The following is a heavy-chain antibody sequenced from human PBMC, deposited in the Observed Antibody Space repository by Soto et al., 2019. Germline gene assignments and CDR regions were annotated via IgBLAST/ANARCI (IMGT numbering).Heavy chain of an antibody. V-gene: IGHV3-23*01. CDR2: ISGSGGST. Sequence: EVQLLESGGGLVQPGGSLRLSCAASGFTFSSYAMSWVRQAPGKGLEWVSAISGSGGSTYYADSVKGRFTISRDNSKNTLYLHMNSLRAEDTALYYCAKRSSSGYPPNYYFDYWGQGTLVTVSS. CDR3: AKRSSSGYPPNYYFDY. J-gene: IGHJ4*02. CDR1: GFTFSSYA. D-gene: IGHD6-13*01.